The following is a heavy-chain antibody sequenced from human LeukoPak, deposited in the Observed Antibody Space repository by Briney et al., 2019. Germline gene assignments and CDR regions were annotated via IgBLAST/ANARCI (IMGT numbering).Heavy chain of an antibody. D-gene: IGHD6-13*01. CDR3: ARTIIAAAGTSWFDP. CDR1: GGSFSGYY. V-gene: IGHV4-34*01. CDR2: INHSGST. Sequence: PETLSLTCAVYGGSFSGYYWSWIRQPPGKGLEWIGEINHSGSTNYNPSLKSRVTISVDTSKNQSSLKLSSVTAADTAVYYCARTIIAAAGTSWFDPWGQGTLVTVSS. J-gene: IGHJ5*02.